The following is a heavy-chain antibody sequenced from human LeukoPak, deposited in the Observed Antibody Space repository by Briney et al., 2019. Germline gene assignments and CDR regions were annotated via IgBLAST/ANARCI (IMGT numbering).Heavy chain of an antibody. CDR3: ARALYYYGSGSYSPDAFDI. Sequence: SETLSLTCAVSVGSISSSNWWSWVRQPPGKGLEWIGEIYHSGSTNYNPSLKSRVTISVDKSKNQFSLKLSSVTAADTAVYYCARALYYYGSGSYSPDAFDIWGQGTMVTVSS. D-gene: IGHD3-10*01. CDR1: VGSISSSNW. CDR2: IYHSGST. V-gene: IGHV4-4*02. J-gene: IGHJ3*02.